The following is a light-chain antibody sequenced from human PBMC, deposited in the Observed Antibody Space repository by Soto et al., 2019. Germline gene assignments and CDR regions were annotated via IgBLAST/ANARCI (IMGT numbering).Light chain of an antibody. CDR2: EVS. Sequence: QSALTQPASVSGSPGQSITISCTGTSSDVGGYNYVSWYQQHPGKAPKLMIYEVSHRPSGVSNRFSGSKSGNTASLTISGLQAEDEADYYCSSYTSSSTLGHVVFGGVTKLTVL. J-gene: IGLJ2*01. CDR1: SSDVGGYNY. CDR3: SSYTSSSTLGHVV. V-gene: IGLV2-14*01.